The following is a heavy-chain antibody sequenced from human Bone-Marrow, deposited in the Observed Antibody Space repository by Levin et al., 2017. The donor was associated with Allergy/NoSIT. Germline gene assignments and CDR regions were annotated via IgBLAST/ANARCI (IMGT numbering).Heavy chain of an antibody. D-gene: IGHD4-17*01. V-gene: IGHV3-23*01. Sequence: GESLKISCAGSGLTFSTYAMTWVRQAPGKGLEWVSAITGSGAVTLYADSVKGRFTISRDNSKNTLYLQMNSLRAEDTALYYCAKDPNGDYVGAFDSWGQGTMVIVSS. J-gene: IGHJ3*01. CDR3: AKDPNGDYVGAFDS. CDR1: GLTFSTYA. CDR2: ITGSGAVT.